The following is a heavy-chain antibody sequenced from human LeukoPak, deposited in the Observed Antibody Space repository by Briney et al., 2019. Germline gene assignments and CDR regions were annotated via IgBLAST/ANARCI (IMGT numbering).Heavy chain of an antibody. CDR3: ATDGSSFEY. D-gene: IGHD2-15*01. Sequence: PGGSLRLSCAASGFTFSSYWMTWVRQAPGKGLEWVANIKKDGSDTYYVDSVKGQFSISRDNAKNSLHLQMNNLRAEDTAVYYCATDGSSFEYWGQGALVTVSS. V-gene: IGHV3-7*01. J-gene: IGHJ4*02. CDR2: IKKDGSDT. CDR1: GFTFSSYW.